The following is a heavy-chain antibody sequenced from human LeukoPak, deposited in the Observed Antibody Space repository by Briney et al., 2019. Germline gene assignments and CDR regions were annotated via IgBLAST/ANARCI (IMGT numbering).Heavy chain of an antibody. CDR1: GFTFSSYG. Sequence: GRSLRLSCAASGFTFSSYGMHWVRQAPGKGLEWVAVISYDGSNKYYADSVKGRFTISRDNSKNTLYLQMNSLRAEDTAVYYCAKDRVVVAATPRTRFDPWGQGTLVTVS. D-gene: IGHD2-15*01. J-gene: IGHJ5*02. CDR3: AKDRVVVAATPRTRFDP. CDR2: ISYDGSNK. V-gene: IGHV3-30*18.